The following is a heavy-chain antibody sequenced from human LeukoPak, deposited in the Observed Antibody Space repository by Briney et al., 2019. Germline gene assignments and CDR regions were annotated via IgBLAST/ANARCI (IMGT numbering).Heavy chain of an antibody. D-gene: IGHD3-9*01. J-gene: IGHJ4*02. V-gene: IGHV1-2*02. CDR3: ARVDILTSIFDY. CDR1: GYTFTGYY. Sequence: ASVKVSCKASGYTFTGYYMHWVQQAPGQGLEWMGWINPNSGGTNYAQKFQGRVTMARDTSISTAYMELSRLRSDDTAVYYCARVDILTSIFDYWGQGTLVTVSS. CDR2: INPNSGGT.